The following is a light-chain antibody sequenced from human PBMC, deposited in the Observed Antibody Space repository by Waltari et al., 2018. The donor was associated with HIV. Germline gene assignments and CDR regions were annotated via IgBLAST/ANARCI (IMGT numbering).Light chain of an antibody. V-gene: IGLV2-23*02. Sequence: QSALTQPASVSGSPGQSITISCTGTSSDVGSYNFVSWYQQHPGKAPKLMIYEVTKQPSGVSNRFSGSKSGNTASLTISGLQAEDEADYYCCSYAGSMVFGGGTKLTVL. CDR3: CSYAGSMV. J-gene: IGLJ2*01. CDR1: SSDVGSYNF. CDR2: EVT.